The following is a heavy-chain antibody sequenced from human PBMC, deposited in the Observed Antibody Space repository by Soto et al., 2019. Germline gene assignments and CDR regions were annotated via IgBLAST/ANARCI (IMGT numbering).Heavy chain of an antibody. V-gene: IGHV4-34*01. D-gene: IGHD5-18*01. J-gene: IGHJ6*02. CDR2: ANHSGEA. CDR1: GGSFRNYY. CDR3: ARAEDTDKAGYYYYGMDV. Sequence: SETLSLTCGVYGGSFRNYYWIWVRQPPGKGLEWIGEANHSGEATYNPSLQSRVTISLDTSNNHFSLKMTSVTAADTAMYYCARAEDTDKAGYYYYGMDVWGQGTTVTVSS.